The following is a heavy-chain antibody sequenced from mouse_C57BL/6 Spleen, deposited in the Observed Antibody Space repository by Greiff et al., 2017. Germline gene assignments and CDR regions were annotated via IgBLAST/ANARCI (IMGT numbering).Heavy chain of an antibody. J-gene: IGHJ2*01. D-gene: IGHD1-1*01. CDR2: IYPSDSET. V-gene: IGHV1-61*01. CDR1: GYTFTSYW. Sequence: VQLQQPGAELVRPGSSVKLSCKASGYTFTSYWMDWVKQRPGQGLEWIGNIYPSDSETHYNQKFKDKATLTVDKSSSTAYMQLSSLTSEDSAVYYCAREGYYGSSPFDYWGQGTTLTVSS. CDR3: AREGYYGSSPFDY.